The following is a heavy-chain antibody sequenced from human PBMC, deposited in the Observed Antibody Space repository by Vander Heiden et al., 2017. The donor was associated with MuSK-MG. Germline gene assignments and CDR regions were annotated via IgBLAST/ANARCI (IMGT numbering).Heavy chain of an antibody. CDR2: ISWDGGST. V-gene: IGHV3-43*01. J-gene: IGHJ6*02. CDR3: AKDIVPTAMGYYGMDV. D-gene: IGHD2-2*01. Sequence: EVQLVESGGVVVQPGRSLRLSCAASGFPFDDYTMHWVRQAPGKGLEWVSLISWDGGSTYYADSVKGRFTISRDNSKNSLYLQMNSLRTEDTALYYCAKDIVPTAMGYYGMDVWGQGTTVTVAS. CDR1: GFPFDDYT.